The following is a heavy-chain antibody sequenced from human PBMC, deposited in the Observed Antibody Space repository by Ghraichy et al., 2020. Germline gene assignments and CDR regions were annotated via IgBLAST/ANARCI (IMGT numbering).Heavy chain of an antibody. D-gene: IGHD2-2*01. CDR1: GFTFNSFW. CDR2: INNDGSGT. V-gene: IGHV3-74*01. Sequence: GESLRLSCEASGFTFNSFWMHWVRQAPGKGLVWVSRINNDGSGTNYADSVKGRFTVSRDNAKNTLYLQMNSLRAEDTAVYYCARDRPGYCSTSSCSYYFDHWGQGTLVTVSS. J-gene: IGHJ4*02. CDR3: ARDRPGYCSTSSCSYYFDH.